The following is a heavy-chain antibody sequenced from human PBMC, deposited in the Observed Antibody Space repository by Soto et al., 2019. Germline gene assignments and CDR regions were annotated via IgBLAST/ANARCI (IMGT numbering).Heavy chain of an antibody. CDR3: AKRKGGYGFGDLDV. J-gene: IGHJ6*02. CDR2: ISANGDTS. CDR1: GFTFSSYA. V-gene: IGHV3-23*01. D-gene: IGHD5-18*01. Sequence: GGSLRLSCAASGFTFSSYAMSWVRQAPGKGLEWISAISANGDTSYYADSVKGRFTISRDNSKNTLYLQMNSLRAEDTAVYYCAKRKGGYGFGDLDVWGQGTTVTVSS.